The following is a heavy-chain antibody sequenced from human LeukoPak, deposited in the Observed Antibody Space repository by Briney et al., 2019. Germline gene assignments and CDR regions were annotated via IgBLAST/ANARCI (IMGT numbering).Heavy chain of an antibody. CDR2: IYYSGST. D-gene: IGHD6-19*01. J-gene: IGHJ3*02. V-gene: IGHV4-39*07. CDR1: GGSISSGSYY. CDR3: ARDQTVADAFDI. Sequence: SETLSLTCTVSGGSISSGSYYWGWIRQPPGKGLEWIGSIYYSGSTYYNPSLKSRVTISVDTSKNQFSLKLSSVTAADTAVYYCARDQTVADAFDIWGQGTMVTVSS.